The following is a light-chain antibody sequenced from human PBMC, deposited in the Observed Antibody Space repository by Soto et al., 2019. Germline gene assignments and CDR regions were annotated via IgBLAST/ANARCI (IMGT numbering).Light chain of an antibody. CDR1: QSISSW. Sequence: DIQMTQSPSTLSASVGDRVTITCRASQSISSWLAWYQQKPGKAPKLLIYDASSLESGVPSRFSGSGFGTEFTLTISSLQPDDFATYYCQQYTGYSRTFGQGTKLEIK. CDR3: QQYTGYSRT. V-gene: IGKV1-5*01. CDR2: DAS. J-gene: IGKJ2*02.